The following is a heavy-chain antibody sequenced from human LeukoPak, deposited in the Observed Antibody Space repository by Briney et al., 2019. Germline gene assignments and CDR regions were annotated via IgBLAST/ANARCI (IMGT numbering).Heavy chain of an antibody. D-gene: IGHD3-22*01. V-gene: IGHV4-59*01. Sequence: TSETLSLTCTVSGGSISSYYWSWIRQPPGKGLEWIGYIYYGGSTNYNPSLKSRVTISVDTSKNQFSLKLSSVTAADTAVYYRARLDSSGYYYYWGQGTLVTVSS. J-gene: IGHJ4*02. CDR3: ARLDSSGYYYY. CDR2: IYYGGST. CDR1: GGSISSYY.